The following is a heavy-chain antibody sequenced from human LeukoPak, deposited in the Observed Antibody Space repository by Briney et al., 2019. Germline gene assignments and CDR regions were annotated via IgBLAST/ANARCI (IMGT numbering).Heavy chain of an antibody. CDR1: AGSISSSSYY. D-gene: IGHD2-15*01. V-gene: IGHV4-39*01. J-gene: IGHJ3*02. CDR2: IYYSGST. CDR3: ARVVGSAFDI. Sequence: SETLSLTCTVSAGSISSSSYYWGWIRQPPGKGLEWIGSIYYSGSTYYNPSLKSRVTISVDTSKNQFSLKLSSVTAADTAVYYCARVVGSAFDIWGQGTMVTVSS.